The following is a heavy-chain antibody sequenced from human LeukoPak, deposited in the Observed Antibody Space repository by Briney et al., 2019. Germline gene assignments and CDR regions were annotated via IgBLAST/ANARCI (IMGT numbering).Heavy chain of an antibody. CDR2: ISAYNGNT. D-gene: IGHD3-22*01. CDR3: ARVSGKGPNYYDSSGYPITN. Sequence: ASVKVSCKASGYTFTSYGISWVRQAPGQGLEWMGWISAYNGNTNYAQKFQGRVTITRDTSASTAYMELSSLRSEDTAVYYCARVSGKGPNYYDSSGYPITNWGQGTLVTVSS. CDR1: GYTFTSYG. J-gene: IGHJ4*02. V-gene: IGHV1-18*01.